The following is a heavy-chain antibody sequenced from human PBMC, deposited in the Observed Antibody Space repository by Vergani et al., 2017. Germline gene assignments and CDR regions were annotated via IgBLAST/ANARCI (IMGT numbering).Heavy chain of an antibody. J-gene: IGHJ5*02. CDR3: ARGTRPTVATKVGWFDP. CDR1: GYTFTSYD. Sequence: QVQLVQSGAEVKKPGASVKVSCKASGYTFTSYDINWVRQATGQGLEWMGWMNPNSGNTGYAQKFQGRVPMTRNTPISTAYMELSSLRSEDTAVYYCARGTRPTVATKVGWFDPWGQGTLVTVSS. D-gene: IGHD4-17*01. V-gene: IGHV1-8*01. CDR2: MNPNSGNT.